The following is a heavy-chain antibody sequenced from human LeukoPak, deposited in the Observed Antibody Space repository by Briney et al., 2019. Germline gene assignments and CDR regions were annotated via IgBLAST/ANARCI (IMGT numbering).Heavy chain of an antibody. CDR2: ISSSGTTI. V-gene: IGHV3-11*01. J-gene: IGHJ4*02. Sequence: GGSRRLSCAASGFTFSDYYMSWIRQAPGKGLEWVSYISSSGTTIYYADSVKGRFTISRDNAKNSLYLQMNSLRAEDTAVYYCASGRLVGAPTYWGQGTLVTVSS. D-gene: IGHD1-26*01. CDR3: ASGRLVGAPTY. CDR1: GFTFSDYY.